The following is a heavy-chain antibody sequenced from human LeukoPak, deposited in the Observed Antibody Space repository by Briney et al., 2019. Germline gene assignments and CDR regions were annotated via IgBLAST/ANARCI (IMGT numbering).Heavy chain of an antibody. J-gene: IGHJ4*02. D-gene: IGHD5-24*01. CDR1: GGCISSYY. Sequence: SETLSLTCTVSGGCISSYYWSWIRQPPGKGLEWIGYIYYSGSTNYNPSLKSRVTISVDTSKNQFSLKLSSVTAADTAVYYCARGSPGMATIYYFDYWGQGTLVTVSS. CDR3: ARGSPGMATIYYFDY. CDR2: IYYSGST. V-gene: IGHV4-59*01.